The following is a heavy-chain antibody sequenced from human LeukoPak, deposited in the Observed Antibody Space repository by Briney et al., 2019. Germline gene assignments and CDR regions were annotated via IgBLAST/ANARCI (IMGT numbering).Heavy chain of an antibody. V-gene: IGHV3-23*01. CDR3: AKGHSDFGTGFDQ. J-gene: IGHJ4*02. Sequence: GGSLRLSCAASGLTFSNCAMSWVRRAPGKGLECVSVISGGGDSTYYADSVKGRFTISRDNFKNTVFLQMNSLRGEDTAVYFCAKGHSDFGTGFDQWGQGTLVTVSS. CDR1: GLTFSNCA. CDR2: ISGGGDST. D-gene: IGHD4-17*01.